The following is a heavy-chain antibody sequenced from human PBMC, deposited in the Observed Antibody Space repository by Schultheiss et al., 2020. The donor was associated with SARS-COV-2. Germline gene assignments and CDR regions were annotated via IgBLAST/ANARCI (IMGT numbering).Heavy chain of an antibody. CDR1: GFTFSDYY. CDR3: ARGLRSGYRTVDY. V-gene: IGHV3-11*04. D-gene: IGHD3-3*01. J-gene: IGHJ4*02. Sequence: GGSLRLSCAASGFTFSDYYMSWIRQAPGKGLEWVSSISGSSSYIYYADSVKGRFTISRDNAKNSLYLQMNSLRAGDTAVYYCARGLRSGYRTVDYWGQGTLVTVSS. CDR2: ISGSSSYI.